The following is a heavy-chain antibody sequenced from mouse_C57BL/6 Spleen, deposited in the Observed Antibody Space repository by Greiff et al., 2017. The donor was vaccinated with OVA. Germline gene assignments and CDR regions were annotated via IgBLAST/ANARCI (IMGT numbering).Heavy chain of an antibody. V-gene: IGHV1-22*01. J-gene: IGHJ2*01. CDR2: INPNNGGT. Sequence: EVKLMESGPELVKPGASVKMSCKASGYTFTDYNMHWVKQSHGKSLEWIGYINPNNGGTSYNQKFKGKATLTVNKSSSTAYMQLRGLTSEDSAVYYCATREVGWGDWGQGATLTVSS. CDR1: GYTFTDYN. CDR3: ATREVGWGD. D-gene: IGHD2-3*01.